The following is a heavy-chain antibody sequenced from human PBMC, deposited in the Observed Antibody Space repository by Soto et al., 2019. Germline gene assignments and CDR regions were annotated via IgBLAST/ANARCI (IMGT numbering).Heavy chain of an antibody. V-gene: IGHV1-3*01. J-gene: IGHJ4*02. D-gene: IGHD3-9*01. CDR1: GYTFTSYA. Sequence: ASVKVSCKASGYTFTSYAMHWVRQAPGQRLEWMGWINAGNGNTKYSQKFQGRVTITRDTSASTAYMELSSLRSEDTAVYYCASGPGPTNYYDILTGPQGVLEYWGQGTLVTVSS. CDR2: INAGNGNT. CDR3: ASGPGPTNYYDILTGPQGVLEY.